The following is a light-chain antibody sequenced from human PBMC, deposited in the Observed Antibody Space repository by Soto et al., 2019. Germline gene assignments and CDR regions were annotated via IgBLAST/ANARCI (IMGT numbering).Light chain of an antibody. V-gene: IGLV2-8*01. CDR1: SSDVGAFNY. CDR3: SSYAGINIYV. J-gene: IGLJ1*01. CDR2: EIN. Sequence: QSVLTQPRSASGSPGQSVTISCTGTSSDVGAFNYVSWYQQHPGKAPKLMIFEINKRPSGVPDRFSGSKSGNTASLTVSGLQAEDEADYYCSSYAGINIYVFGGGTKVTVL.